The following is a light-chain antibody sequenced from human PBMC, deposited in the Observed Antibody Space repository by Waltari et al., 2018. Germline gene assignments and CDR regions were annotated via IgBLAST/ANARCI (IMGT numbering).Light chain of an antibody. CDR2: KAS. CDR1: HTISDW. Sequence: DVQMTQSPSTLSASVGDSVTITCRASHTISDWLAWYQQKPGQAPHLLIYKASILESGVPSRFGGSASGTEFTLTISSLQPDDFATYYCQQHHNSPYTFGQGTHLEIK. CDR3: QQHHNSPYT. J-gene: IGKJ2*01. V-gene: IGKV1-5*03.